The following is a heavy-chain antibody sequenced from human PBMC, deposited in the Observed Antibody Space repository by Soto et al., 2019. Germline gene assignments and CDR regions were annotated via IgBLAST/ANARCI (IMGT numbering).Heavy chain of an antibody. CDR1: GFSLSNARMG. D-gene: IGHD3-22*01. CDR3: ALSFYYDSSGYYPFDY. CDR2: IFSNDEK. J-gene: IGHJ4*02. Sequence: SGPTLVNPTETLTLTCTVSGFSLSNARMGVSWIRQPPGKALEWLAHIFSNDEKSYSTSLKSRLTISKDTSKSQVVLTMTNMDPVDTSTYYCALSFYYDSSGYYPFDYWGQGTLVTVSS. V-gene: IGHV2-26*01.